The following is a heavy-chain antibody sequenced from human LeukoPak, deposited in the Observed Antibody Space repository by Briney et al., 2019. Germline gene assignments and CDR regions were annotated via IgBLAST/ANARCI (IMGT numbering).Heavy chain of an antibody. V-gene: IGHV3-74*01. CDR3: ARDGSSWFDN. D-gene: IGHD6-13*01. Sequence: GGSLRLSCAASGFTLSSYWVHWVRQPPGKGLMWLSRTNEDGSYADYADSVKGRFTISRDNAKNTVYLQMNSLRAEDTAVYYCARDGSSWFDNWGQGTLVTVPS. CDR1: GFTLSSYW. J-gene: IGHJ4*02. CDR2: TNEDGSYA.